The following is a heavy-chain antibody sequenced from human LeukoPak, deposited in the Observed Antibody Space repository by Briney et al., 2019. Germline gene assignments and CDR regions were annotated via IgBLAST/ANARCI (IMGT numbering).Heavy chain of an antibody. V-gene: IGHV3-30*04. CDR3: ARSRRFGDHFDY. Sequence: AGGSLRLSCAASGFTFSSYAMHWVRQAPGKGLEWVAVISYDGSNKYYADSVKGRFTISRDNSKNTLYLQMNSLRAEDTAVYYCARSRRFGDHFDYWGQGTLVTVSS. CDR2: ISYDGSNK. CDR1: GFTFSSYA. D-gene: IGHD3-10*01. J-gene: IGHJ4*02.